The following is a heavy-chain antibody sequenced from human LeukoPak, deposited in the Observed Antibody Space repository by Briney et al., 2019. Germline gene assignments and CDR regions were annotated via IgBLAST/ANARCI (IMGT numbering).Heavy chain of an antibody. Sequence: GGSLRLSCAASGFTFSSYSMNWVRQAPGKGLEWVSSISSSSSYIYCADSVKGRFTISRDNAKNSLYLQMNSLRAEDTAVYYCARDSRSGYSYGLFDYWGQGTLVTVSS. CDR2: ISSSSSYI. CDR3: ARDSRSGYSYGLFDY. CDR1: GFTFSSYS. V-gene: IGHV3-21*01. J-gene: IGHJ4*02. D-gene: IGHD5-18*01.